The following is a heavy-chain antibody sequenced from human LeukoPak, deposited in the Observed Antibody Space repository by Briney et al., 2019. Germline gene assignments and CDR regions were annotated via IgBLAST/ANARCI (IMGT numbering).Heavy chain of an antibody. J-gene: IGHJ4*02. CDR1: GGTFSSYA. CDR2: IIPIFGTA. Sequence: SVRVSCKASGGTFSSYAISWVRQAPGQGLEWMGRIIPIFGTANYAQKFQGRVTITTDESTSTAYIELSSLRSEDTAVYYCAVHDYGDYHSGYWGQGTLVTVSS. V-gene: IGHV1-69*05. CDR3: AVHDYGDYHSGY. D-gene: IGHD4-17*01.